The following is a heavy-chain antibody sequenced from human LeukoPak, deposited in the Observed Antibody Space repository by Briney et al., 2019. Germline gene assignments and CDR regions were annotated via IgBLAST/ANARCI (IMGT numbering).Heavy chain of an antibody. Sequence: PSETLSLTCKVSGGSISTYYWSWFRQPPGKGLEWIGYIYNSGSATYNPSLKSRVTISVDTSKNQFSLKLTSVSTTDTAVYYCARHGSGWSFDCWGQGVLVTVSS. J-gene: IGHJ4*02. V-gene: IGHV4-59*01. D-gene: IGHD6-19*01. CDR1: GGSISTYY. CDR3: ARHGSGWSFDC. CDR2: IYNSGSA.